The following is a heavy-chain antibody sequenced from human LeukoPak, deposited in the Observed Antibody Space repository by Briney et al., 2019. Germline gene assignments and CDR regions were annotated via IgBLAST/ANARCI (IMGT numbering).Heavy chain of an antibody. CDR2: FHSGGST. CDR3: ARQVTFGYAHAYYFDY. D-gene: IGHD3-16*01. CDR1: GDSITNTYYY. Sequence: SETLSLTCTVSGDSITNTYYYWGWIRQSPGKGLEWIGTFHSGGSTYFSPSLKNRLTISVDTSKNQFSLRLSSVTAADTAVYYCARQVTFGYAHAYYFDYWGREPWSPSPQ. J-gene: IGHJ4*02. V-gene: IGHV4-39*01.